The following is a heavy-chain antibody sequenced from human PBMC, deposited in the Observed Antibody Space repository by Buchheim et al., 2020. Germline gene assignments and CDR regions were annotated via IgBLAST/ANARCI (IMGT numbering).Heavy chain of an antibody. V-gene: IGHV3-15*01. Sequence: EVQLVESGGGLVQPGGSLRLSCVASGFTFSTYWMSWVRQAPGKGLEWVGRIRSSTDGGTTDYAVPVKGRFTISRDDSENTLYLQMNSLKTEDTAVYYCTTLMKSARLSSDYWGQGTL. J-gene: IGHJ4*02. CDR3: TTLMKSARLSSDY. D-gene: IGHD6-6*01. CDR1: GFTFSTYW. CDR2: IRSSTDGGTT.